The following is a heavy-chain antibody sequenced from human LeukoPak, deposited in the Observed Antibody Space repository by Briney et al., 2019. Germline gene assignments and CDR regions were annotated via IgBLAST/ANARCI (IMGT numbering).Heavy chain of an antibody. V-gene: IGHV3-48*04. J-gene: IGHJ4*02. CDR1: GFTFETYS. D-gene: IGHD3-10*01. CDR3: GRQGFFGELDY. CDR2: IDSRPTPI. Sequence: QPGGSLRLSCAASGFTFETYSMNWVREAPGGGREGVSYIDSRPTPIYYTQSVKGRFTVSRDNAKNSLYLQMNSLRVEDTAVYYCGRQGFFGELDYWGQGILVTVSS.